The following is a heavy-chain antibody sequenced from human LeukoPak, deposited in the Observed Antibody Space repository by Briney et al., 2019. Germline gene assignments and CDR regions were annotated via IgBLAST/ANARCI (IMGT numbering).Heavy chain of an antibody. CDR1: GYTFTSCG. CDR3: ASSLGIAAAGGLFDY. D-gene: IGHD6-13*01. V-gene: IGHV1-18*01. Sequence: AAVKVSCKASGYTFTSCGISWVRQAPGQGLGWMGLISAYNGNTNYAQALQGRVTMTTDTSTSAAYMELRSLRSDDTAVYYCASSLGIAAAGGLFDYWGQGTLVTVSS. J-gene: IGHJ4*02. CDR2: ISAYNGNT.